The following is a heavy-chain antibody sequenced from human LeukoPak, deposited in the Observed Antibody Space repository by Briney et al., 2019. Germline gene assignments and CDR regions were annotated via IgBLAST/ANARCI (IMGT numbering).Heavy chain of an antibody. Sequence: PGRSLRLSCAASGYTFDDYAMHWVRQAPGKGLEWVSYISSSGSTIYYADSVKGRFTISRDNAKNSLYLQMNSLRAEDTAVYYCARDAGRFGDDAFDIWGQGTMVTVSS. J-gene: IGHJ3*02. CDR1: GYTFDDYA. CDR2: ISSSGSTI. V-gene: IGHV3-11*04. CDR3: ARDAGRFGDDAFDI. D-gene: IGHD3-10*01.